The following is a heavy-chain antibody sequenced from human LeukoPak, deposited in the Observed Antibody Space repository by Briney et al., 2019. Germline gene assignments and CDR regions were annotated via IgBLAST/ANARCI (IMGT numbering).Heavy chain of an antibody. CDR2: INPNSGDT. V-gene: IGHV1-2*02. CDR3: ARSQTVAGLYNWFDP. CDR1: GYTFTGYY. J-gene: IGHJ5*02. D-gene: IGHD6-19*01. Sequence: ASVKVSCKASGYTFTGYYMHWVRQAPGPGLEWMGWINPNSGDTNYAQKFHGRVTMTRDTSVSTAYMDLSRLRSDDTAVYYCARSQTVAGLYNWFDPWGQGTLVTVSS.